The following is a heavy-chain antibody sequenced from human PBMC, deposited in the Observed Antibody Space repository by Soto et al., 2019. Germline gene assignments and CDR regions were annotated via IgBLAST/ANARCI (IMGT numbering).Heavy chain of an antibody. J-gene: IGHJ4*02. V-gene: IGHV3-30*18. CDR3: AKIYTVTTPLDY. CDR2: ISFDGKTQ. D-gene: IGHD4-17*01. CDR1: GFTFSTYD. Sequence: GGSLRLSXAASGFTFSTYDMHWVRQAPGKGLECVSVISFDGKTQSYADSVKGRFTVSRDNSNNTVFLQMNSLRPEDTAVYYCAKIYTVTTPLDYWGPGTQVTVSS.